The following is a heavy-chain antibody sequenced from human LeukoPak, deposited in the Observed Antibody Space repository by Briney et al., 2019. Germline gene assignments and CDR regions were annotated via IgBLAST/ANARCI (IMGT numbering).Heavy chain of an antibody. D-gene: IGHD3-22*01. J-gene: IGHJ4*02. CDR1: GGTFSSYA. Sequence: ASVKVSCKASGGTFSSYAISWVRQAPGQGLEWMGGIIPIFGTANYAQKFQGRVTITRDTSASTAYMELSSLRSEDTAVYYCARDSSGYYDYWGQGTLVTVSS. CDR2: IIPIFGTA. CDR3: ARDSSGYYDY. V-gene: IGHV1-69*05.